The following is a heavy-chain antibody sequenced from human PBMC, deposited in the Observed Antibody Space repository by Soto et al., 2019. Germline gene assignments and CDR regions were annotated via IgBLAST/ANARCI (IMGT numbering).Heavy chain of an antibody. D-gene: IGHD1-26*01. J-gene: IGHJ4*02. CDR1: GGSISSISYY. Sequence: SSETLSLICTVSGGSISSISYYWGWIRQPPGKGLEWIGSVYYSGSANYNPSLKSRVTISLDTSKNQFSLKLNSVTAADTAVYFCARRPSGSYGQVDYWGQGTLVTVSS. CDR2: VYYSGSA. CDR3: ARRPSGSYGQVDY. V-gene: IGHV4-39*01.